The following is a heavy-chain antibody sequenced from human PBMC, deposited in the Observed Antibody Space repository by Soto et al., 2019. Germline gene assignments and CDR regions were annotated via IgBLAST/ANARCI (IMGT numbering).Heavy chain of an antibody. CDR1: GGSISSYY. Sequence: SETLSLPCSVSGGSISSYYWSWIRQPPGKGLKWVGYIYYSGSTNYCPSLKSRVPLSVDTSNSQFSLKLRPVIAADPAVYYCARIPLLNWFDPWGQGTLVTVSS. J-gene: IGHJ5*02. D-gene: IGHD1-26*01. V-gene: IGHV4-59*08. CDR2: IYYSGST. CDR3: ARIPLLNWFDP.